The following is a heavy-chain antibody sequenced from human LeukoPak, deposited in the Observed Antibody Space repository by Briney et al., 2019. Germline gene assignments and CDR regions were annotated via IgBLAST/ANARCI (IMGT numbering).Heavy chain of an antibody. Sequence: PSETLSLICTVSGGSISRYYWSWIRQPPGRGLEWIAYMYYSGSTNYNPSLQSRVTISGDTSRNQFSLKLTSVTAADTAVYYCARSTKTAAAGGDYNYFYHGMDVWGQGTMVTVSS. CDR3: ARSTKTAAAGGDYNYFYHGMDV. CDR1: GGSISRYY. V-gene: IGHV4-59*08. D-gene: IGHD6-13*01. CDR2: MYYSGST. J-gene: IGHJ6*02.